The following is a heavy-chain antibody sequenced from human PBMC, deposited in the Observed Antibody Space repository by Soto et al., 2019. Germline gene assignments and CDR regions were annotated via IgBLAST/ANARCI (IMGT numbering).Heavy chain of an antibody. CDR2: ISPTGNKI. CDR3: ARSFPRFTAPDS. Sequence: EVQLMESGGGLVQPGGSLRLSCAASGFIFSNYEMNWVRQAPGKGLQWVSFISPTGNKIYYGESVKGRFTISRDNAKNSVFLQMNSLTAEDTAVYFCARSFPRFTAPDSWGQGTLVTVAS. D-gene: IGHD2-21*02. CDR1: GFIFSNYE. J-gene: IGHJ5*01. V-gene: IGHV3-48*03.